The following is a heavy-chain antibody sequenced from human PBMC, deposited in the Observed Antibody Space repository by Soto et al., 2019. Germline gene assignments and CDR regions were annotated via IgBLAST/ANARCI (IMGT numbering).Heavy chain of an antibody. V-gene: IGHV4-61*01. Sequence: QVQLQESGPGLVKPAETLSRACTVSGGSVTSRTYYWSWIRQPPGKGLEWLGNIYYTVSTDYNPSLMSRVLISLDPSKNQFSLKLTSVTAADTAVYYCAIEAEFDWLRKFDYWGQGILVTVSS. J-gene: IGHJ4*02. CDR2: IYYTVST. D-gene: IGHD3-9*01. CDR3: AIEAEFDWLRKFDY. CDR1: GGSVTSRTYY.